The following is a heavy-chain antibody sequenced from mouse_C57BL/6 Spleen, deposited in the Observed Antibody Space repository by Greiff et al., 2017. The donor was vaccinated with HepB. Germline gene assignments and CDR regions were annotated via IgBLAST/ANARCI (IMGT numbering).Heavy chain of an antibody. CDR1: GYTFTDYY. J-gene: IGHJ2*01. D-gene: IGHD2-3*01. CDR3: ARGIYDGYLDY. V-gene: IGHV1-76*01. Sequence: QVQLKESGAELVRPGASVKLSCKASGYTFTDYYINWVKQRPGQGLEWIARIYPGSGNTYYNEKFKSKATLTVDTSSSTAYMQLSSLTSEDSAVYYCARGIYDGYLDYWGQGTTLTVSS. CDR2: IYPGSGNT.